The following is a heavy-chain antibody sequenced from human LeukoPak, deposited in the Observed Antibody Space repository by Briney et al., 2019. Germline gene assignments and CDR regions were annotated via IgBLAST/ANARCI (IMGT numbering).Heavy chain of an antibody. CDR3: ARVGAALALGAFDI. CDR1: GGSISSGGYY. J-gene: IGHJ3*02. CDR2: IYHSGST. V-gene: IGHV4-30-2*01. Sequence: SETLSLTCTVSGGSISSGGYYWSWIRQPPGKGLEWIGYIYHSGSTYYNPSLKSRVTISVDRSKNQFSLKLSSVTAADTAVYYCARVGAALALGAFDIWGQGTMVTVSS. D-gene: IGHD6-6*01.